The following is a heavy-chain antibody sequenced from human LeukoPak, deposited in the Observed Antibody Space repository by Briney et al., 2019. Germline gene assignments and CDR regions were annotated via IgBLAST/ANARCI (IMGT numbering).Heavy chain of an antibody. J-gene: IGHJ6*03. V-gene: IGHV3-74*01. CDR2: INSDGSNT. CDR1: GFTFSNYW. Sequence: GGSLRLSCAASGFTFSNYWMHWVRQAPGKGLVWVSLINSDGSNTYYADSVKGRFTISRDNAKNTLYLQMNSLRAEDTAVYYCARGYGDPLDYYYYMDVWGKGTTVTVSS. D-gene: IGHD4-17*01. CDR3: ARGYGDPLDYYYYMDV.